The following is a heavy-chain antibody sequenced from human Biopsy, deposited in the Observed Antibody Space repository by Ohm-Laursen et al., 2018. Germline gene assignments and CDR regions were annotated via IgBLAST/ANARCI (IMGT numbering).Heavy chain of an antibody. V-gene: IGHV1-2*02. Sequence: SVKVSCKASGYTFTDYSLHWVRQAPGQGLEWMGWVTPNSGATNYAQKFQGRVTMTSDTSISTAYIELRRLISDDTAVYFCARDRMVTIITLVRADTFDIWGQGTLVSVSS. CDR3: ARDRMVTIITLVRADTFDI. CDR1: GYTFTDYS. J-gene: IGHJ3*02. D-gene: IGHD3-10*01. CDR2: VTPNSGAT.